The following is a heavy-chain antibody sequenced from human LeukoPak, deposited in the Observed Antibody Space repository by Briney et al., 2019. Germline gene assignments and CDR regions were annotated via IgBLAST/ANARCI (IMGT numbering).Heavy chain of an antibody. CDR3: ARFFGSGTYYQFDY. V-gene: IGHV5-51*01. CDR2: IYPGDSDT. J-gene: IGHJ4*02. Sequence: GESLKISCKGSGYSFTSYWIVWVRQMPGKGLECMGIIYPGDSDTRYSLSFQGQVTISADKSISTAYLQWSSLRASDTAMYYCARFFGSGTYYQFDYWGQGTLDTVSS. D-gene: IGHD3-10*01. CDR1: GYSFTSYW.